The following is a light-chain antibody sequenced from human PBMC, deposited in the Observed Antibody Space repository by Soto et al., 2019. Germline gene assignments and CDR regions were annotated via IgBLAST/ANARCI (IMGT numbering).Light chain of an antibody. Sequence: QSALTQPPSASGSPGQSVTISCTGTSSDVGGYNYVSWYQQHPGKAPQLLIYEVSERPSGVPDRFSGSKSGNTASLTVSRLQAEDEADYYCSSYAGSNNVVFGGGTKLTVL. V-gene: IGLV2-8*01. CDR2: EVS. J-gene: IGLJ2*01. CDR1: SSDVGGYNY. CDR3: SSYAGSNNVV.